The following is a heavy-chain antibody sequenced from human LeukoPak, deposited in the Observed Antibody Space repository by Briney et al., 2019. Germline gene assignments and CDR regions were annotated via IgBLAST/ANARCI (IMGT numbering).Heavy chain of an antibody. D-gene: IGHD3-10*01. CDR1: GFTFRNYW. CDR2: IKQDGSEK. V-gene: IGHV3-7*01. Sequence: TGGSLRLSCAASGFTFRNYWLSWVRQAPRKGLEWVANIKQDGSEKYYVDSVKGRFTISRDNAKNSLYLQMNSLRAEDTAVYYCAKVHYYGSGSYGIWYFDLWGRGTLVTVSS. J-gene: IGHJ2*01. CDR3: AKVHYYGSGSYGIWYFDL.